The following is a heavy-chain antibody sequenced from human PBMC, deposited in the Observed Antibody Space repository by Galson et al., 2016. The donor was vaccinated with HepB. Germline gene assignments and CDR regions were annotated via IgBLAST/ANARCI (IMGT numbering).Heavy chain of an antibody. Sequence: SVKVSCKASGGTLSSNSFNWVRQAPGQGLEWMGRIIPMIGITNYAQKFQGRVTLTADKSTSTAYMELNGLTFEDTAVYYCASLVIGYTSDRSSGMDVWGQGTTVIVSS. D-gene: IGHD5-24*01. CDR2: IIPMIGIT. J-gene: IGHJ6*02. CDR3: ASLVIGYTSDRSSGMDV. CDR1: GGTLSSNS. V-gene: IGHV1-69*02.